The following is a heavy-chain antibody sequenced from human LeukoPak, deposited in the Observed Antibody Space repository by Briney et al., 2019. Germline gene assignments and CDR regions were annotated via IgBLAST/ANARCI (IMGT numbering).Heavy chain of an antibody. CDR2: IRYDGSNK. J-gene: IGHJ4*02. V-gene: IGHV3-30*02. D-gene: IGHD2-2*01. CDR3: AKDQHGYCSSTSCYPFDY. CDR1: GFTFSRYS. Sequence: GGSLRLSCAASGFTFSRYSMNWFRQAPGRGLEWVAFIRYDGSNKYYADSVKGRFTISRDNSKNTLYLQMNSLRAEDTAVYYCAKDQHGYCSSTSCYPFDYWGQGTLVTVSS.